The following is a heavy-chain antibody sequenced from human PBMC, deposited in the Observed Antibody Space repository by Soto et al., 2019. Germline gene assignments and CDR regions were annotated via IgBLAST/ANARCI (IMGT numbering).Heavy chain of an antibody. D-gene: IGHD1-1*01. CDR1: GFTFSAYG. V-gene: IGHV3-48*01. Sequence: GGSLRLSCAASGFTFSAYGMNWVRQAPGKGLEWVSCISNAASSKYYADSVKGRFTVSRDNAKGSLYLQMDSLRAEDTAVYYCARRDWTSGFWGKGTLVTVSS. J-gene: IGHJ4*02. CDR2: ISNAASSK. CDR3: ARRDWTSGF.